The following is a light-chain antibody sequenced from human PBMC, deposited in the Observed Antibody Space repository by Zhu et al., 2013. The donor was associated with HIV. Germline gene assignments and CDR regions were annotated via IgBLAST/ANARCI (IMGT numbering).Light chain of an antibody. V-gene: IGKV4-1*01. CDR3: QQYYSTPLT. CDR1: QSVLYSSNNKNY. Sequence: DIVMTQSPDSLAVSLGERATINCKSSQSVLYSSNNKNYLAWYQQKPGQPPKVIIYWASTRESGVPDRFSGSGSGTDFTLTISSLQAEDVAVYYCQQYYSTPLTFGGGTKVEIK. J-gene: IGKJ4*01. CDR2: WAS.